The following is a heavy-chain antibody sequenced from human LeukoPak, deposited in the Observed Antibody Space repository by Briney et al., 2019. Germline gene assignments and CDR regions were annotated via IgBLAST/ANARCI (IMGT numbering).Heavy chain of an antibody. J-gene: IGHJ4*02. Sequence: GGSLRLSCAASGFTVSSNYMTWVRQAPGKGLEWVSAISDSGGSTYYADSVKGRFTISRDNSKNTVYLQMNSLRAEDTAVYYCARDLSTARFDYWGQGTLVTVSS. V-gene: IGHV3-53*01. D-gene: IGHD5-18*01. CDR1: GFTVSSNY. CDR3: ARDLSTARFDY. CDR2: ISDSGGST.